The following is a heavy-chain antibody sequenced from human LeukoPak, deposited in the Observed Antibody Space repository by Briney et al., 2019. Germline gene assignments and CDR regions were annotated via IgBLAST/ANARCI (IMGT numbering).Heavy chain of an antibody. CDR3: AKFASLLRYFDWLPPYGMDV. V-gene: IGHV3-11*03. Sequence: GGSLRLSCVASGFTFSDYYMSWVRQAPGKGLEWISYINGDGSYTKYADSMKGRFTISRDNAKNSLYLQMNSLRAEDTAVYYCAKFASLLRYFDWLPPYGMDVWGQGTTVTVSS. CDR2: INGDGSYT. D-gene: IGHD3-9*01. CDR1: GFTFSDYY. J-gene: IGHJ6*02.